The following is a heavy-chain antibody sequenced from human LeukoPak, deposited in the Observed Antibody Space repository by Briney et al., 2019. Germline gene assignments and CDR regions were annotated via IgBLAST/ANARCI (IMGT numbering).Heavy chain of an antibody. CDR3: AKDRYSGSYSYYFDY. Sequence: GGSLRLSCAASGFTFSSYGMHWVRQAPGKGLEWVAVISYDGSNKYYADSVKGRFTISRDNSKNTLYLQMNSLRAEDKAVYYCAKDRYSGSYSYYFDYWGQGTLVTVSS. D-gene: IGHD1-26*01. CDR1: GFTFSSYG. CDR2: ISYDGSNK. V-gene: IGHV3-30*18. J-gene: IGHJ4*02.